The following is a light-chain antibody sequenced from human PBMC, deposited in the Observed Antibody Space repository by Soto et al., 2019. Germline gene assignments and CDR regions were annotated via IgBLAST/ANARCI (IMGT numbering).Light chain of an antibody. CDR2: DAS. CDR3: QQFSSYPLT. CDR1: QTVRNNY. Sequence: EFVLTQSPGPLSLSPGERATLSCRASQTVRNNYLAWYQQKPGQAPRLLIYDASSRATGIPDRFSGGGSGTDCTLTISRLEPEDFAVYYCQQFSSYPLTFGGGTKVDIK. J-gene: IGKJ4*01. V-gene: IGKV3-20*01.